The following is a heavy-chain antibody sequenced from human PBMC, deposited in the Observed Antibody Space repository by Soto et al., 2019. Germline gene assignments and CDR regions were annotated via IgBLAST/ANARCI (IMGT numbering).Heavy chain of an antibody. CDR3: ATLWGQD. D-gene: IGHD3-10*01. CDR1: GGSISSSSYY. CDR2: IYYSGST. V-gene: IGHV4-39*01. J-gene: IGHJ4*02. Sequence: QLQLQESGPGLVKPSETLSLTCTVSGGSISSSSYYWGWIRQPPGKGLEWIGRIYYSGSTYYNPPLIGRXXISVDPSKNQFSLKLSSVTAADTAVYYCATLWGQDWGQGTLVTVSS.